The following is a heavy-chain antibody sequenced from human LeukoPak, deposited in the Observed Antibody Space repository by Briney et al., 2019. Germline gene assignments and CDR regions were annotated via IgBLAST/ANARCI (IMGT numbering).Heavy chain of an antibody. CDR3: ARHFLWFGEFDAFDI. CDR2: MATTGSII. CDR1: GFIFSDYY. Sequence: GGSLRLSCAASGFIFSDYYMSWIRQAPGKGLEWVSYMATTGSIINYADSVTGRFSISRDNAKNSLYLQMNSLRAEDTAVYYCARHFLWFGEFDAFDIWGQGTMVTVSS. V-gene: IGHV3-11*01. D-gene: IGHD3-10*01. J-gene: IGHJ3*02.